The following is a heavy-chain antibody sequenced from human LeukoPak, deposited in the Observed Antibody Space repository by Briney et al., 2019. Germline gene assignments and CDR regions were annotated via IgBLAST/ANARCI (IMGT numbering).Heavy chain of an antibody. CDR3: ARYCSSDVCDSRYFDY. V-gene: IGHV3-23*01. D-gene: IGHD2-8*01. J-gene: IGHJ4*02. CDR2: ISGSGGST. CDR1: GLPFSSYG. Sequence: GGSLRLSCAASGLPFSSYGMHCVRQARGKGLEWVSVISGSGGSTYYADSVRGRFTISRDNSKNTLYLQMNSLRVEDTAVYYCARYCSSDVCDSRYFDYWGQGTPVTVSS.